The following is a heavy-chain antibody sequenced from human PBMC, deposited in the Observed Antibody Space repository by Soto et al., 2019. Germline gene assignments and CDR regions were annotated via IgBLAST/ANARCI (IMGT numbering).Heavy chain of an antibody. J-gene: IGHJ4*02. CDR3: ARQIFAADY. Sequence: QVQLAQSGAEVKKPGSSVKVSCEAPGGTFDHAAITWVRQAPGQGLEWVGGINPMFNSTHYAQKFQGRVTITADAVTSTAFMELRGLTSDDTAVYYCARQIFAADYWGQGTLLVVSS. CDR2: INPMFNST. V-gene: IGHV1-69*01. D-gene: IGHD3-9*01. CDR1: GGTFDHAA.